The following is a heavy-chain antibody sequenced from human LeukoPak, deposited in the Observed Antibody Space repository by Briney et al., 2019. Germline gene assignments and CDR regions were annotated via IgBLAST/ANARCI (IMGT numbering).Heavy chain of an antibody. Sequence: SETLSLTCTVSGGSISSYYWSWVRQPPGKGLEWIGYIYYSGSTNYNPSLKSRVTISVDTSKNQFSLKLSSVTAADTAVYYCAREGETLAVAGTDYYMDVWGKGTTVTISS. D-gene: IGHD6-19*01. CDR3: AREGETLAVAGTDYYMDV. CDR1: GGSISSYY. CDR2: IYYSGST. J-gene: IGHJ6*03. V-gene: IGHV4-59*01.